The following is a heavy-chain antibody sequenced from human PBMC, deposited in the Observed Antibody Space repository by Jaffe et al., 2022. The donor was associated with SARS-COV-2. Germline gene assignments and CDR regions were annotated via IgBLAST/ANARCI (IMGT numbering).Heavy chain of an antibody. V-gene: IGHV4-34*01. CDR3: ARGVRVTSRKILSSRRGWFDP. CDR1: GGSFSGYY. CDR2: INHSGST. Sequence: QVQLQQWGAGLLKPSETLSLTCAVYGGSFSGYYWSWIRQPPGKGLEWIGEINHSGSTNYNPSLKSRVTISIDTSKNQFSLKLSSVTAADTAVYYCARGVRVTSRKILSSRRGWFDPWGQGTLVTVSS. D-gene: IGHD3-10*01. J-gene: IGHJ5*02.